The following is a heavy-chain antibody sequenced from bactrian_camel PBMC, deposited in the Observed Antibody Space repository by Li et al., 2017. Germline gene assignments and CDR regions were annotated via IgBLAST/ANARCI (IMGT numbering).Heavy chain of an antibody. CDR1: GVTRNNKC. CDR2: VVRDGTT. CDR3: AASRFETNNCYEFTQSDF. V-gene: IGHV3S53*01. Sequence: HVQLVESGGGSVQAGGSLRLSCAVSGVTRNNKCVAWFRQSPGNEREGVATVVRDGTTTYADSVKGRFTISKDNAKNTLYLQMNNLKPEDTAQYYCAASRFETNNCYEFTQSDFWGQGTQVTVS. D-gene: IGHD3*01. J-gene: IGHJ4*01.